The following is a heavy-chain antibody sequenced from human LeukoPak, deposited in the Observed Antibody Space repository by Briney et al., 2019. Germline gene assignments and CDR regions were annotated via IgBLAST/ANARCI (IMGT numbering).Heavy chain of an antibody. Sequence: SGGSLRLSCATSGFTFSSYGMSWVRQAPGKGLEWISAISAGGDSTYYADSVRDRFTISKDESKTTLFLQMNSLRAEDTAIYYCAAPPRAGARPPYDYWGHGAQVTVSS. CDR1: GFTFSSYG. V-gene: IGHV3-23*01. CDR2: ISAGGDST. J-gene: IGHJ4*01. CDR3: AAPPRAGARPPYDY. D-gene: IGHD6-6*01.